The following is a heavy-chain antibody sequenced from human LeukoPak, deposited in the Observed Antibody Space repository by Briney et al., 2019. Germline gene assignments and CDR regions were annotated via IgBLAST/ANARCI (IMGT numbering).Heavy chain of an antibody. J-gene: IGHJ6*02. CDR1: GFTFSSYA. Sequence: GGSLRLSCAASGFTFSSYAMSWVRQAPGKGLEWVSAISGSGGSTYYADSVKGRFTISRDNSKNTLYLQMNSLRAEDTAVYYCARDGGGAIYDSSGYGVYGMDVWGQGTTVTVSS. D-gene: IGHD3-22*01. CDR3: ARDGGGAIYDSSGYGVYGMDV. CDR2: ISGSGGST. V-gene: IGHV3-23*01.